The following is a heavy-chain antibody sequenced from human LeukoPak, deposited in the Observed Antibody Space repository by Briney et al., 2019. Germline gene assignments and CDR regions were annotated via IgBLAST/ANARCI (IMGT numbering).Heavy chain of an antibody. CDR2: ISYDGSNK. D-gene: IGHD6-19*01. Sequence: PGGSLRLSCAASGFTFSSYAMHWVRQAPGKGLEWVAVISYDGSNKYYADSVKGRFTISRDNSKNTLYLQMNSLRAEDTAVYYSAGDSAPSIAVAVGWFDPWGQGTLVTVSS. CDR3: AGDSAPSIAVAVGWFDP. J-gene: IGHJ5*02. V-gene: IGHV3-30*01. CDR1: GFTFSSYA.